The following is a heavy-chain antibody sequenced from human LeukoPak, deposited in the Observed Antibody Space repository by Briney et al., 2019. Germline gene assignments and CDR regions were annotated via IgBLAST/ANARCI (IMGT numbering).Heavy chain of an antibody. V-gene: IGHV3-48*01. CDR3: ARAGRDGYNYDLDY. J-gene: IGHJ4*02. CDR2: ISSSSSTI. Sequence: GGSLRLSCAASGFTFSSYSMNWVRQAPGKGLEWVSYISSSSSTIYYADSVKGRFTISRDNAKNSLYLQMNSLRAEDTAVYYCARAGRDGYNYDLDYWGQGTLVTVSS. D-gene: IGHD5-24*01. CDR1: GFTFSSYS.